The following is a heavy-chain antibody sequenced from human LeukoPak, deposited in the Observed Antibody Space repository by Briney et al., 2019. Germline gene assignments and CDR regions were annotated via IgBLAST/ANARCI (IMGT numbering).Heavy chain of an antibody. CDR1: GFTFSDHY. D-gene: IGHD3-9*01. CDR2: ISSSGSTI. CDR3: ARERINVLRYFDWIPDY. V-gene: IGHV3-11*04. J-gene: IGHJ4*02. Sequence: PGGSLRLSCAASGFTFSDHYMSWIRQAPGKGLEWVSYISSSGSTIYYADSVKGRFTISRDNAKNSLYLQMNSLRAEDTAVYYCARERINVLRYFDWIPDYWGQGTLVTVSS.